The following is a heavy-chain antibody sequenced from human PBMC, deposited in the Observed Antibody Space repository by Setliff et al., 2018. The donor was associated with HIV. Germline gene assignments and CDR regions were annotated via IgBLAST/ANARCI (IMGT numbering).Heavy chain of an antibody. CDR1: GASINSNSY. Sequence: PSETLSLTCTVSGASINSNSYWGWIRQPAGKGLEWIGHIYASGSASYNPSLKSRVIISVDTANNRFSLRLTSATAADTAIYYCARKAADVSGGGMDVWGQGTTVTVSS. CDR3: ARKAADVSGGGMDV. D-gene: IGHD2-15*01. J-gene: IGHJ6*02. CDR2: IYASGSA. V-gene: IGHV4-61*10.